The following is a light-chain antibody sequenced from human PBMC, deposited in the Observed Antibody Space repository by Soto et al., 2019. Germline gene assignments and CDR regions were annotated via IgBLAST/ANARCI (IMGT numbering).Light chain of an antibody. Sequence: QSVLTQPASVSGSPGQSITISCTGTGSDVGGYDYVSWYQQHPAKAPKLVIYEVTERPSGVSTRFSGSKSGNTASLTISGLRADDEADYYCSSFTSSSTSVFGTGTKVTVL. CDR1: GSDVGGYDY. V-gene: IGLV2-14*01. J-gene: IGLJ1*01. CDR3: SSFTSSSTSV. CDR2: EVT.